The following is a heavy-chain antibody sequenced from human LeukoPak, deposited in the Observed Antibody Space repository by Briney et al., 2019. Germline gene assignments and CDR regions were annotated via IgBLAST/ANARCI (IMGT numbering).Heavy chain of an antibody. V-gene: IGHV4-38-2*01. D-gene: IGHD2-2*01. CDR2: IFHSGST. Sequence: SETLPLTCAVSGYSISSGYYWGWIRQPPGKGLEWIGTIFHSGSTYYNRSLKSRVTISLDTPKNQLSLKVRSVTAADTAVYYCARVGDIIVIPTVHHWGQGTLVTVSS. CDR3: ARVGDIIVIPTVHH. CDR1: GYSISSGYY. J-gene: IGHJ4*02.